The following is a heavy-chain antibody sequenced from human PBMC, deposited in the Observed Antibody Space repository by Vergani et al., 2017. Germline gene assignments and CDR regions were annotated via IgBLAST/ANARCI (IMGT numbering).Heavy chain of an antibody. CDR3: ARAIPRLEWFHAYGAHYYMDV. V-gene: IGHV4-59*01. CDR1: GGSISSYY. D-gene: IGHD3-3*01. Sequence: QVQLQESGPGLVKPSETLSLTCTVSGGSISSYYWSWIRQPPGKGLGWIGYIYYSGSTNYNPSLKSRVTISVDTSKNQFSLKLSSVTAADTAVYYCARAIPRLEWFHAYGAHYYMDVWGKGTTVTVSS. CDR2: IYYSGST. J-gene: IGHJ6*03.